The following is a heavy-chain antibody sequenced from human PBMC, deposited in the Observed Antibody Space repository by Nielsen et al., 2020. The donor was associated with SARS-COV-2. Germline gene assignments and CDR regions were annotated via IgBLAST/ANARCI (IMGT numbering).Heavy chain of an antibody. Sequence: SQTLSLTCAISGDSVSSNSAAWNWIRQSPSRGLEWLGRTYYRSKWYNDYAVSVKSRITINPDTSKNQFSLQLNSVTPEDTAVYYCARDVDSSGWLPPAFDIWGQGTMVTVSS. CDR2: TYYRSKWYN. D-gene: IGHD6-19*01. V-gene: IGHV6-1*01. CDR1: GDSVSSNSAA. CDR3: ARDVDSSGWLPPAFDI. J-gene: IGHJ3*02.